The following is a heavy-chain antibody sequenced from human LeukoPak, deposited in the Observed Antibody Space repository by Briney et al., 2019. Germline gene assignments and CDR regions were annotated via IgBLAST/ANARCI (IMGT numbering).Heavy chain of an antibody. CDR1: GFIVSSNY. J-gene: IGHJ4*02. CDR2: LYSGGTV. CDR3: AREGSYDSSTMWYFDY. D-gene: IGHD3-22*01. Sequence: PGGSLRLSCAASGFIVSSNYMAWVRQAPGKGLEWVSVLYSGGTVYYADSVKGRFTISRDNSKNTLYLQMNTLRAEDTAVYYCAREGSYDSSTMWYFDYWGQGTLVTVSS. V-gene: IGHV3-53*01.